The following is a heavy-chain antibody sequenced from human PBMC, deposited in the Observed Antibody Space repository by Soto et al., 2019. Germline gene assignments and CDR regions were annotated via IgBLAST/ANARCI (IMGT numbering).Heavy chain of an antibody. V-gene: IGHV1-69*13. CDR2: IIPIFGTA. Sequence: GGPVKVSCKASGGTFSSYAISWVRQAPGQGLEWMGGIIPIFGTANYAQKFQGRVTITADESTSTAYMELSSLRSEDTAVYYCARDQYYDSSGYPYGMDVWGQGTTVTVSS. CDR3: ARDQYYDSSGYPYGMDV. J-gene: IGHJ6*02. CDR1: GGTFSSYA. D-gene: IGHD3-22*01.